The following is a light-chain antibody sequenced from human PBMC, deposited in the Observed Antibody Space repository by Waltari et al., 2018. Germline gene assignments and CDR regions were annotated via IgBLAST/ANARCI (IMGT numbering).Light chain of an antibody. V-gene: IGKV3-20*01. CDR3: QQYDISPLT. J-gene: IGKJ4*01. Sequence: EFVFTQSPGTLSLSPGEGATLSCRTSQTIRTTYLAWYQQKPGQAPTLLIYGTFTRATGIPDRFTGSGSGTHFSLTISSLEPEDFATYYCQQYDISPLTFGGGTKVEIK. CDR1: QTIRTTY. CDR2: GTF.